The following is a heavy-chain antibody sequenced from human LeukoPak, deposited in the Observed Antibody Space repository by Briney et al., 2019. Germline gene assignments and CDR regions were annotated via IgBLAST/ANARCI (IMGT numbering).Heavy chain of an antibody. CDR1: GFTFSSYG. CDR2: IRYDGSNK. Sequence: PGGSLRLSCAASGFTFSSYGMHWVRQAPGKGLEWVAFIRYDGSNKYYADSVKGRFTISRDNSKNTLYLQMNSLRAEDTAVYYCAKDGEWLGGHYYYMDVWGKGTTVTISS. V-gene: IGHV3-30*02. D-gene: IGHD6-19*01. CDR3: AKDGEWLGGHYYYMDV. J-gene: IGHJ6*03.